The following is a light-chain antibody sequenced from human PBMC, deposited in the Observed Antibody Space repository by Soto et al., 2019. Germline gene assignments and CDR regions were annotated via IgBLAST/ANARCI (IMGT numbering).Light chain of an antibody. CDR3: KQYKEWPPFN. CDR2: GTS. J-gene: IGKJ5*01. V-gene: IGKV3-20*01. Sequence: EVVLTQSPGTLSLSRGERATLSCRASERIYSAYLGWYQQKPGQAPRLLIYGTSSRATGIPDRFSGSGSGTEFTLSISSLQSEDFAVYYCKQYKEWPPFNFGQGTRLEIK. CDR1: ERIYSAY.